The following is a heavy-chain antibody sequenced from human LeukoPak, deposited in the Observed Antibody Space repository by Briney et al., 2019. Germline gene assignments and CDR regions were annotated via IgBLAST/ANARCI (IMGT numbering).Heavy chain of an antibody. V-gene: IGHV3-74*01. Sequence: GGSLRLSCAASGFTLSTYWMHWVRQAPGKGLEWVSRISSDGSTTTYADSVKGRFTISRDNAKNTLYLQMNSLRVEDTAVYYCARDRENVGATGRYYYMDVWGKGTTVTVSS. J-gene: IGHJ6*03. CDR2: ISSDGSTT. D-gene: IGHD1-26*01. CDR3: ARDRENVGATGRYYYMDV. CDR1: GFTLSTYW.